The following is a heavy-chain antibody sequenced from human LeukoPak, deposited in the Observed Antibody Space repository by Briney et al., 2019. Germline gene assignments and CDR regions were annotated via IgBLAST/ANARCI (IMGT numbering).Heavy chain of an antibody. Sequence: GASVKVSCKASNYTFTSYGISWVRQAPGRGLEWMAWINAYNGDTNYAQKLQGRVTLTTETSTSTAYMELRSLRSDDTAVYYCARDGGRAALDYWGQGTLVTVSS. J-gene: IGHJ4*02. V-gene: IGHV1-18*01. D-gene: IGHD6-6*01. CDR1: NYTFTSYG. CDR3: ARDGGRAALDY. CDR2: INAYNGDT.